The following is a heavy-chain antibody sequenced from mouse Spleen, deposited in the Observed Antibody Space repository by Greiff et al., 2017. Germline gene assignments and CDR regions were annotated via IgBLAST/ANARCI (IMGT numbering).Heavy chain of an antibody. CDR2: ISSGGGNT. CDR3: ARQGWDLYYFDY. CDR1: GFTFSSYA. D-gene: IGHD4-1*01. J-gene: IGHJ2*01. V-gene: IGHV5-9-3*01. Sequence: EVQVVESGGGLVKLGGSLKLSCAASGFTFSSYAMSWVRQTPEKRLEWVATISSGGGNTYYPDSVKGRFTISRDNAKNTLYLQMSSLKSEDTAMYYCARQGWDLYYFDYWGQGTTLTVSS.